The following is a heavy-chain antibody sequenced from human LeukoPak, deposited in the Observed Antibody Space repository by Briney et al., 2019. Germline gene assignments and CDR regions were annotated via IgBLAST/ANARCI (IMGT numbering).Heavy chain of an antibody. CDR3: AKDHEGMTTVTTSFDY. Sequence: GGSLRLSCAASGFTFSSYAMSWVRKAPGKGLEWVSAISGSGGSTYYADSVKGRFTMSRDNSKNTVYLQMNSPRAEDTAVYYCAKDHEGMTTVTTSFDYWGQGTLVTVSS. CDR1: GFTFSSYA. D-gene: IGHD4-17*01. CDR2: ISGSGGST. J-gene: IGHJ4*02. V-gene: IGHV3-23*01.